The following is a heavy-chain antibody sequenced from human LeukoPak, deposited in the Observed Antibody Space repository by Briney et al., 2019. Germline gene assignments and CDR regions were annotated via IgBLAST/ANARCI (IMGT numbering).Heavy chain of an antibody. CDR3: ARTGYCSGASCFYYYSYYMDV. D-gene: IGHD2-15*01. CDR1: GFTFSDYY. CDR2: ISSSGTTK. J-gene: IGHJ6*03. V-gene: IGHV3-11*04. Sequence: GGSLRLSCAVSGFTFSDYYMTWIRQAPGKGLEWVSYISSSGTTKYYADSVKGRFTISRDNAKSSLYLQMNSLRAEDTAVYYCARTGYCSGASCFYYYSYYMDVWGKGTTVTVSS.